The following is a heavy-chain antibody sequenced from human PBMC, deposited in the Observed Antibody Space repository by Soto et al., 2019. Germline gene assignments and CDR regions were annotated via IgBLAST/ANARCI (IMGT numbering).Heavy chain of an antibody. CDR1: GYTFTSYG. Sequence: ASVKVSCKASGYTFTSYGISWVRQAPGRGLEWMGWISAYNGNTNYAQKFQGRVTMTRNTSISTAYMELSSLRSEDTAVYYCARRSTGWSAADYWGQGTLVTVSS. J-gene: IGHJ4*02. CDR3: ARRSTGWSAADY. CDR2: ISAYNGNT. V-gene: IGHV1-18*01. D-gene: IGHD6-19*01.